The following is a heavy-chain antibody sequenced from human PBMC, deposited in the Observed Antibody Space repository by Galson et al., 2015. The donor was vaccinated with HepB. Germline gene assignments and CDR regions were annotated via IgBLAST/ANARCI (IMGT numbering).Heavy chain of an antibody. V-gene: IGHV1-2*02. CDR1: GFTFIDYY. Sequence: SVKVSCKAFGFTFIDYYYHWVRQAPGQGLEWIGWINPKNGATNYAQKLQGRVTMTTDTSISTAYMELSRLTSDDTAVYYCVRDEDLGPRSDFDYWRQGTLLTVSS. CDR2: INPKNGAT. J-gene: IGHJ4*02. D-gene: IGHD5-12*01. CDR3: VRDEDLGPRSDFDY.